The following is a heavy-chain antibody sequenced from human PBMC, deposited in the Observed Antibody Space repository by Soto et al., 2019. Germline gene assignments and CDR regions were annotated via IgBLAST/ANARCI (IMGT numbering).Heavy chain of an antibody. V-gene: IGHV5-51*01. D-gene: IGHD5-12*01. CDR2: IYPGDSDT. J-gene: IGHJ4*02. CDR3: ARHGGSADVEMATILGY. CDR1: GYSFTSYW. Sequence: SGESLKISCKGSGYSFTSYWIGWVRQMPGKGLEWMGIIYPGDSDTRYSPSFQGQVTISADKSISTAYLQWSSLKASDTAMYYCARHGGSADVEMATILGYWGQGTLVTVSS.